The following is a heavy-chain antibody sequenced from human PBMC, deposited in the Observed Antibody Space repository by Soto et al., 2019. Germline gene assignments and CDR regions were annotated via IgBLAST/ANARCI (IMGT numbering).Heavy chain of an antibody. D-gene: IGHD2-8*01. CDR2: VSANNGHT. CDR1: GFTYSNYG. V-gene: IGHV1-18*01. CDR3: ARDIESVTAKHFFYYYAMDV. Sequence: ASVKVSCKASGFTYSNYGLNWVRQAPGQGLEWMGWVSANNGHTNYAQNLQGRVSMTTDTSTSTAYMELRGLTFDDTAVYYCARDIESVTAKHFFYYYAMDVWGQGTTVTVS. J-gene: IGHJ6*02.